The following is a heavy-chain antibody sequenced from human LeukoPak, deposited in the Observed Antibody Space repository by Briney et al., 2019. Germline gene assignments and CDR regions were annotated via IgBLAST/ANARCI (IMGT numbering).Heavy chain of an antibody. Sequence: GGSLRLSCAASGFTFSSYGMHWVRQARGKGLEWVAFIRYDGSNKYYADSVKGRFTISRDNSKNTLYLQMNSLRAEDTAVYYCAKDRSQLTAVAGTYTDYWGQGTLVTVSS. J-gene: IGHJ4*02. CDR2: IRYDGSNK. CDR3: AKDRSQLTAVAGTYTDY. V-gene: IGHV3-30*02. CDR1: GFTFSSYG. D-gene: IGHD6-19*01.